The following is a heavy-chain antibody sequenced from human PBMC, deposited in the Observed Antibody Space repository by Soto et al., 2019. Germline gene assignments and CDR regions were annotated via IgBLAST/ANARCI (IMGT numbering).Heavy chain of an antibody. V-gene: IGHV1-69*12. Sequence: QVQLVQSGAEVKKPGSSVKVSCKASGGTFSSYAISWVRQAPGQGLEWMGGIIPIFGTANYAQKFQGRVTISADESPSAAYMELSRLVSEDTAVYYCATRRARIAAAGTFDYWGQGTLVTVSS. J-gene: IGHJ4*02. CDR3: ATRRARIAAAGTFDY. CDR2: IIPIFGTA. CDR1: GGTFSSYA. D-gene: IGHD6-13*01.